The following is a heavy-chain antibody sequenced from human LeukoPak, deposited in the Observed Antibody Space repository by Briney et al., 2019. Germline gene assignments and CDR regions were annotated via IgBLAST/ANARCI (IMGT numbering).Heavy chain of an antibody. CDR3: ARGGGYCSGGSCLGWFDP. CDR1: GYTFTGYD. J-gene: IGHJ5*02. D-gene: IGHD2-15*01. CDR2: MNPNSGNT. Sequence: ASVKVSCKASGYTFTGYDINWVRQATGQGLEWMGWMNPNSGNTGYAQKFQGRVTITRNTSISTAYMELSSLRSEDTAVYYCARGGGYCSGGSCLGWFDPWGQGTLVTVSS. V-gene: IGHV1-8*03.